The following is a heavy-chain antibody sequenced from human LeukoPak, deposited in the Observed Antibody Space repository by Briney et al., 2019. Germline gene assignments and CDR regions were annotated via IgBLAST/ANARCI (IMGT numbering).Heavy chain of an antibody. V-gene: IGHV3-11*03. CDR3: ARPKAGANVFDI. CDR2: ISSGSSYT. Sequence: PSETLSLTCTVSGGSISSYYWSWIRQAPGKGLEWVSYISSGSSYTNYADSVKGRFTVSRDNAKNSLYLQMNSLRAEDTAVYYCARPKAGANVFDIWGHGTMVTVSS. D-gene: IGHD1-26*01. CDR1: GGSISSYY. J-gene: IGHJ3*02.